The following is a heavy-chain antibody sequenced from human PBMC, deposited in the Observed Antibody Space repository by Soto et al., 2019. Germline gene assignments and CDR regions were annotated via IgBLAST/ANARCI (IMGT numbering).Heavy chain of an antibody. V-gene: IGHV4-38-2*01. CDR3: VLREGFGELLYAFVI. Sequence: SETLSLTCAVPGYSISSGYYWGWIRQPPGKGLEWIGSIYHSGSTYYNPSLKSRVTISVDTSKNQFSLKLSSVTAADTAVYYCVLREGFGELLYAFVIWGQRTMVTFSS. D-gene: IGHD3-10*01. CDR1: GYSISSGYY. J-gene: IGHJ3*02. CDR2: IYHSGST.